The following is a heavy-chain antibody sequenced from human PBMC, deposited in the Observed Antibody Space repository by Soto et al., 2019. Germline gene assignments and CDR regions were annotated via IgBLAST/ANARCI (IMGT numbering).Heavy chain of an antibody. Sequence: ASVRVSCKASGYTFTSYYLHWVRQARGQGLEWMGIINPSVGSKIYAQKFQGRATMTRDTYASTVYMELSSLRSDDTAVYYCARDRVMQWPGGGWFESWGQGALVTVSS. V-gene: IGHV1-46*01. CDR1: GYTFTSYY. CDR2: INPSVGSK. CDR3: ARDRVMQWPGGGWFES. D-gene: IGHD6-19*01. J-gene: IGHJ5*01.